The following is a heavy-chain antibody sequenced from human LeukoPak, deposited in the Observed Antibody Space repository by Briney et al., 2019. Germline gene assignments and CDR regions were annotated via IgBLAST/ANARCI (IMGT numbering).Heavy chain of an antibody. CDR2: ISPYSGNT. CDR1: GYTFTSYG. Sequence: GASVKVSCKASGYTFTSYGISWVRQAPGQGLEWMGWISPYSGNTNYAQNLQGRVTMTTDTSTSTAYMELRSLRSDDTAVYYCARTLADYGGNSYYFDLWGQGTLVTVSS. J-gene: IGHJ4*02. D-gene: IGHD4-23*01. V-gene: IGHV1-18*01. CDR3: ARTLADYGGNSYYFDL.